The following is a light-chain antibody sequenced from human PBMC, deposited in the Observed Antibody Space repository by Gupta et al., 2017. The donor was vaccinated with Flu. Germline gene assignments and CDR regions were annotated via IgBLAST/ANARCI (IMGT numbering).Light chain of an antibody. Sequence: DIVLTPSPAPLSFSPGERATLSRRASQSASSYFAWYQQKPGQAPRLLIYDISKRSTGIPARFSGSGSGTDFTLTISSLEPEDFAVYYWQQGYPWPTFGGGTKVEIK. V-gene: IGKV3-11*01. J-gene: IGKJ4*01. CDR3: QQGYPWPT. CDR2: DIS. CDR1: QSASSY.